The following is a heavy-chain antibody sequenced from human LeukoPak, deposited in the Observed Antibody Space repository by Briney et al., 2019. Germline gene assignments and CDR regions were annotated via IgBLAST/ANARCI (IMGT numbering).Heavy chain of an antibody. CDR3: VKDPRDTYGTNWFVS. V-gene: IGHV3-23*01. CDR1: GFSFGNYA. D-gene: IGHD2-21*01. Sequence: GGSLRLSCVASGFSFGNYAMSWVRQAPGKGLQWVSQISGTGGATWYAGFVRDRFTISRDNSKKTLYLQMSGLRVEDTAMYYCVKDPRDTYGTNWFVSWGQGTLLIVSS. J-gene: IGHJ5*01. CDR2: ISGTGGAT.